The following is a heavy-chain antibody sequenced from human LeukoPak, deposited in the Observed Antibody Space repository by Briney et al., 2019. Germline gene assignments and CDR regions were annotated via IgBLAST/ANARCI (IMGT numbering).Heavy chain of an antibody. J-gene: IGHJ4*02. D-gene: IGHD3-10*01. V-gene: IGHV1-2*02. CDR2: INPNSGGT. CDR3: AGSFGSGSYYHFDY. CDR1: GYTFTGYY. Sequence: EASVKVSCKASGYTFTGYYIHWVRQAPGQGLGWMGWINPNSGGTNSAQKFQGRVTMTRDTSVSTAYMDLSRLISDDTAVYYCAGSFGSGSYYHFDYWGQGTLVTVSS.